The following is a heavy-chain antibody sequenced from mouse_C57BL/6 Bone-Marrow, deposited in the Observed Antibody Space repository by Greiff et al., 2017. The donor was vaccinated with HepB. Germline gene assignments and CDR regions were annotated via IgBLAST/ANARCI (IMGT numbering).Heavy chain of an antibody. Sequence: QVQLQQSGAELVKPGASVKISCKASGYAFSSYWMNWVKQRPGKGLEWIGQIYPGDGDTNYNRKFKGKATLTADKSSSTAYMQLSSLTSEDSAVYFCARLGPNYYGSSSWYFDVWGTGTTVTVSS. V-gene: IGHV1-80*01. CDR3: ARLGPNYYGSSSWYFDV. D-gene: IGHD1-1*01. CDR2: IYPGDGDT. CDR1: GYAFSSYW. J-gene: IGHJ1*03.